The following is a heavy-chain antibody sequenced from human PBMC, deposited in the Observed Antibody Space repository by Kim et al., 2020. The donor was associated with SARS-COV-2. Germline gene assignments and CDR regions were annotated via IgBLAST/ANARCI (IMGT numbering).Heavy chain of an antibody. Sequence: ASVKVSCRVSGYAFNSYGINWVRQAPGQGLEWMAWISGHNGDTNYAQNLQGRVTVTTDTSATTGYMELRGLRSDDTAVYYCARTPPRATARGYDYWGQGTVVTVSS. D-gene: IGHD5-18*01. V-gene: IGHV1-18*01. J-gene: IGHJ4*02. CDR3: ARTPPRATARGYDY. CDR2: ISGHNGDT. CDR1: GYAFNSYG.